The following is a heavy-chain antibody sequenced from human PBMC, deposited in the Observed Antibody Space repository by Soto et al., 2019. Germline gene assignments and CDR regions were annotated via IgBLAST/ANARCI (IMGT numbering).Heavy chain of an antibody. V-gene: IGHV4-59*01. CDR3: ASDRSSGWDQGYGMDV. Sequence: SETLSLTCTVSGGSISTYYCIWSRQPPWKGLEWIGYIYYSGSTSYNPSLKSRVTISVDTSKNQFSLKLRSVTAAGTAVYYCASDRSSGWDQGYGMDVWGQGTTVTVSS. CDR1: GGSISTYY. J-gene: IGHJ6*02. CDR2: IYYSGST. D-gene: IGHD6-19*01.